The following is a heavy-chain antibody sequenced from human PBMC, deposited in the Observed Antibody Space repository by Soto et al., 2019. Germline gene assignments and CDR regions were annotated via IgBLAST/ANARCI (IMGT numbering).Heavy chain of an antibody. D-gene: IGHD3-22*01. Sequence: GGSLRLSCAASRFTFSTYWMHWVRQAPGKGLVWVSHINSDGSSTNYADSVKGRFTISRDNAKNTLYLQMNSLRAEDTAVYYCVRPGGSGYYLNWFDPWGQGTLVTVSS. V-gene: IGHV3-74*01. CDR3: VRPGGSGYYLNWFDP. CDR2: INSDGSST. CDR1: RFTFSTYW. J-gene: IGHJ5*02.